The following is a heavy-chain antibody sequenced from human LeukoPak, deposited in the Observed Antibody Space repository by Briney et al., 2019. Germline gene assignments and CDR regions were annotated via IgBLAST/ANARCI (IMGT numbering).Heavy chain of an antibody. D-gene: IGHD3-3*01. CDR2: INHSGST. V-gene: IGHV4-34*01. J-gene: IGHJ4*02. CDR3: ASCSYDFWSGYYTFDY. Sequence: SETLSLTCAVYGGSFSGYYWSWIRQPPGKGLEWIGEINHSGSTNYNPSLKSRVTISVDTSKNQFSLKLSSVTAADTAVYYCASCSYDFWSGYYTFDYWGQGTLVTVSS. CDR1: GGSFSGYY.